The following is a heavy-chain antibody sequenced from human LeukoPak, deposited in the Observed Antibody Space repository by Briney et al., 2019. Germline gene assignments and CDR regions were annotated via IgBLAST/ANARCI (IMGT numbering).Heavy chain of an antibody. J-gene: IGHJ4*02. Sequence: PGGSLRLSCAASGFTFSNYGMHWVRQAPGKGLEWVAFIRYGGSNKYYADSVKGRFTVSRDNSKNTLYLQMNSLRAEDTAVYYCAKDRYYYDSSGYFDYWGQGTLVTVSS. CDR3: AKDRYYYDSSGYFDY. D-gene: IGHD3-22*01. CDR2: IRYGGSNK. CDR1: GFTFSNYG. V-gene: IGHV3-30*02.